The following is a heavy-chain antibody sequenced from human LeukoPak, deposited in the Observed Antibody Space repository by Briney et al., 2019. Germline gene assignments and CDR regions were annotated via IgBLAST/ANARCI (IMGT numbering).Heavy chain of an antibody. V-gene: IGHV3-74*03. CDR3: ARSGITMVGGASIGLLTFDI. CDR2: INDDGRTT. J-gene: IGHJ3*02. Sequence: PGGSLRLSCAASGFTFSYYWMHWVRQAPGEGLVWVSRINDDGRTTTYADSVKGRITISRDNAKNTLYLQMSSLRVEDTAVYYCARSGITMVGGASIGLLTFDIWAQGQWSPSLQ. CDR1: GFTFSYYW. D-gene: IGHD3-10*01.